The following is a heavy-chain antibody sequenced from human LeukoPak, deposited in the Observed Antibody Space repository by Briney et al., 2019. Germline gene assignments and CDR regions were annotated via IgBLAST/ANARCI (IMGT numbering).Heavy chain of an antibody. CDR3: ARAPPLLLRYFDWLLD. Sequence: ASVKVSCKASGYTFTSYDINWVRQATGQGLEWMGWMNPNSGNTGYAQKFQGRVTMTRNTSISTAYMELSSLRSEDTAVYYCARAPPLLLRYFDWLLDWGQGTLVTVSS. V-gene: IGHV1-8*01. J-gene: IGHJ4*02. D-gene: IGHD3-9*01. CDR1: GYTFTSYD. CDR2: MNPNSGNT.